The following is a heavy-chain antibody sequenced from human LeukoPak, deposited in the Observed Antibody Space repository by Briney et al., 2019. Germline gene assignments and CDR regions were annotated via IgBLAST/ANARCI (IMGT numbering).Heavy chain of an antibody. CDR1: GFTFSSYA. D-gene: IGHD3-10*01. CDR3: ARDPPNAMVRGVSPLGGDY. V-gene: IGHV3-23*01. Sequence: PGGSLRLSCAASGFTFSSYAMSWVRQAPGKGLEWVSAISGSGGSTYYADSVKGRFTISRDNAKNSLYLQMNSLRAEDTAVYYCARDPPNAMVRGVSPLGGDYWGQGTLVTVSS. CDR2: ISGSGGST. J-gene: IGHJ4*02.